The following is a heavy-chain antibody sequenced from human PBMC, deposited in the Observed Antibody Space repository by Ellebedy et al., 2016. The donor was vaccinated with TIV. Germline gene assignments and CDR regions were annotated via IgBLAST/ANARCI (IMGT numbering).Heavy chain of an antibody. CDR2: IWYDGSNK. Sequence: GESLKISCAASGFTFSASVMHWVRQAPGKGLEWVAVIWYDGSNKYYADSVKGRFTISRDNSKNTLYLQMNSLRAEDTAVYYCARDASQGIAVAVAPDYWGQGTLVTVSS. V-gene: IGHV3-33*08. CDR3: ARDASQGIAVAVAPDY. J-gene: IGHJ4*02. D-gene: IGHD6-19*01. CDR1: GFTFSASV.